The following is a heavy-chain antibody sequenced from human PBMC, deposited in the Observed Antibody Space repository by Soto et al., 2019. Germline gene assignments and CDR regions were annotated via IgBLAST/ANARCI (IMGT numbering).Heavy chain of an antibody. CDR2: INPSGGST. CDR1: GYTFTSYY. CDR3: AREPHGSGGYYYYYGMGV. J-gene: IGHJ6*02. D-gene: IGHD3-10*01. V-gene: IGHV1-46*01. Sequence: WASVKVSCKASGYTFTSYYMHWVRQAPGQGLEWMGIINPSGGSTSYAQKFQGRVTMTRDTSTSTVYMELSSLRSEDTAVYYCAREPHGSGGYYYYYGMGVWGQGTTVTVSS.